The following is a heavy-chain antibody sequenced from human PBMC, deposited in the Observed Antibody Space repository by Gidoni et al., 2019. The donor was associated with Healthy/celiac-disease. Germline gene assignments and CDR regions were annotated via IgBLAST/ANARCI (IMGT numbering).Heavy chain of an antibody. J-gene: IGHJ4*02. CDR1: GGSTSSSSYY. V-gene: IGHV4-39*01. Sequence: QLQLQESGPGLVKPSETLSLTCTVTGGSTSSSSYYWGWVRQPPGKGLEWIGSIYYSGSTYYNPSLKSRVTISVDTSKNQFSLQLSSVTAADTAVYYCARQDYYDSSGYSYWGQGTLVTVSS. CDR2: IYYSGST. D-gene: IGHD3-22*01. CDR3: ARQDYYDSSGYSY.